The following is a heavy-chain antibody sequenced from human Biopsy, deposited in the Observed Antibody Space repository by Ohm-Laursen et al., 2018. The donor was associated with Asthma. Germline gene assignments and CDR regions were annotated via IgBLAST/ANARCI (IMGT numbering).Heavy chain of an antibody. J-gene: IGHJ4*02. CDR1: GGSMSSSSYY. Sequence: PSDTLSLTCAVSGGSMSSSSYYWGWIRQPPGKGQEWMGSISYTGSAYHNPSLKSRAAISVDTSKNHFSLRLSSVTAADTAVYYCARHWDWGSFFDYWGQGTPVTVSS. CDR3: ARHWDWGSFFDY. CDR2: ISYTGSA. V-gene: IGHV4-39*01. D-gene: IGHD7-27*01.